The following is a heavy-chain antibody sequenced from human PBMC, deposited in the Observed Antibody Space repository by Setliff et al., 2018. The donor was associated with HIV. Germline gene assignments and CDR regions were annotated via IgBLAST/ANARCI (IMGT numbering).Heavy chain of an antibody. D-gene: IGHD1-1*01. CDR1: GGSISGHY. J-gene: IGHJ6*03. Sequence: SETLSLTCTVSGGSISGHYWSWIRQAPGKGLEWIGYIYYSGDTPYNPSTTYNPSLKSRVTISVDTSKNQFSLKLTSVTAADTAVYFCSRYNPASYNNYYYYYMDVWGKGTTVTVSS. V-gene: IGHV4-59*11. CDR2: IYYSGDTPYNPST. CDR3: SRYNPASYNNYYYYYMDV.